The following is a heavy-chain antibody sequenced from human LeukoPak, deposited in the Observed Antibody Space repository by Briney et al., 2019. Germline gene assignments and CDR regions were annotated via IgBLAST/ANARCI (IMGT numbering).Heavy chain of an antibody. CDR3: VRVGSSGWPSRRGVDY. D-gene: IGHD6-19*01. CDR2: INWNGGST. Sequence: GGSLRLSCAASGFTFDDYGMSWVRQAPGKGLEWVPGINWNGGSTGYADSVKGRFTISRDNAKNSLYLQMNSLRAEDTALYYCVRVGSSGWPSRRGVDYWGQGTLVTVSP. V-gene: IGHV3-20*04. J-gene: IGHJ4*02. CDR1: GFTFDDYG.